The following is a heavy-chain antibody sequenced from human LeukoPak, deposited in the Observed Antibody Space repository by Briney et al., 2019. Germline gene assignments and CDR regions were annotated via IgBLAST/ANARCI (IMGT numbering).Heavy chain of an antibody. V-gene: IGHV3-23*01. J-gene: IGHJ4*02. CDR2: IFGSGGSA. CDR1: GFTFNSYA. D-gene: IGHD6-19*01. Sequence: PGGCLRLSCAASGFTFNSYAMYWVRQAPGKGLGWVSGIFGSGGSAHYADSVKGRFTISRDNSKNTVYLQMNSLRAEDTAVYYCAKTTTGYSSGRYPGWPVDYWGQGALVTVSS. CDR3: AKTTTGYSSGRYPGWPVDY.